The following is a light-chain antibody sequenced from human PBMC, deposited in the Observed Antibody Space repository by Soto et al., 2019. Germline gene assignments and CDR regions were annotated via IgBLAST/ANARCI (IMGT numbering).Light chain of an antibody. J-gene: IGKJ1*01. CDR2: GAS. CDR3: QQYNNWPQT. CDR1: QSVATN. V-gene: IGKV3-15*01. Sequence: EAVLTQSPATLSVSPGERATLSCRANQSVATNLAWYQQRPGQAPRLLIYGASKRAIGLPDRFSGSGSGTEFTLTITSLQSEDFAVYYCQQYNNWPQTFGQGTKVEIK.